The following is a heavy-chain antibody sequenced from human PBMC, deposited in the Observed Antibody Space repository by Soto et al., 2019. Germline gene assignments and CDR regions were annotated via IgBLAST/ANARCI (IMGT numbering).Heavy chain of an antibody. CDR2: ISFHGSDK. J-gene: IGHJ4*02. D-gene: IGHD6-19*01. Sequence: PGGSLRLSCAASGFTFSNYGMHWVRQAPGKGLGWVATISFHGSDKYYRDSVKGRFTISRDNSKNTVHLQMNSLGVEDTAVYYCAKEGGPYSRGWHLDYWGQGTLVTVSS. CDR1: GFTFSNYG. V-gene: IGHV3-30*18. CDR3: AKEGGPYSRGWHLDY.